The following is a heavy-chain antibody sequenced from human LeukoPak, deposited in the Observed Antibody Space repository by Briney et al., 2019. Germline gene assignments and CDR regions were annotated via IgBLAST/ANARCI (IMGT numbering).Heavy chain of an antibody. CDR2: IYYSGST. D-gene: IGHD6-19*01. Sequence: SETLSLTCTVSGDSISTRYYWGWIRQPPGEGLEWIGSIYYSGSTYYNPSLRSRVTISVDTSKNQFSLKLTSVTAADTAVYYCATRIWPGGSAWHVDSWGQGTLVTVSS. J-gene: IGHJ4*02. CDR1: GDSISTRYY. CDR3: ATRIWPGGSAWHVDS. V-gene: IGHV4-39*01.